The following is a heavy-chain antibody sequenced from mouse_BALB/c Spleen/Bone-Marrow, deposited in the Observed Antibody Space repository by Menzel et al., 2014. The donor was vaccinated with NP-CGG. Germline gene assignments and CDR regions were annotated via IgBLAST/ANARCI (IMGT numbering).Heavy chain of an antibody. CDR1: GYTFSSYW. CDR2: IFPGSGST. J-gene: IGHJ1*01. Sequence: QVQLQQSGAELMKPGASVKISCKASGYTFSSYWIEWVKQRPGHGLEWIGEIFPGSGSTNYNEKFKGKATFTADTSSNTAYMQLSRLTSEDSAVYYGAREGDLWWFDDWGAGTTVTVSA. D-gene: IGHD3-3*01. V-gene: IGHV1-9*01. CDR3: AREGDLWWFDD.